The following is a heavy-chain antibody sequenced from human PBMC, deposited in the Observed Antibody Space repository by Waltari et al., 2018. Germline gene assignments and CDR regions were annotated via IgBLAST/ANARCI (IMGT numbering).Heavy chain of an antibody. CDR1: GYTFTSYD. CDR3: ARIIVGATPAEYFQH. Sequence: QVQLVQSGAEVKKPGASVKVSCKASGYTFTSYDINWVRPATGQGLEWMGWMNPNSGNTGYAQKLQGRVTMTRNTSISTAYMELSSLRSEDTAVYYCARIIVGATPAEYFQHWGQGTLVTVSS. J-gene: IGHJ1*01. V-gene: IGHV1-8*01. CDR2: MNPNSGNT. D-gene: IGHD1-26*01.